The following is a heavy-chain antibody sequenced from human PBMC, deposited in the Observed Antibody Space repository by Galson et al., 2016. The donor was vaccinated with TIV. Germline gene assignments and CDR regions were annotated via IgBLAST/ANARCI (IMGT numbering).Heavy chain of an antibody. V-gene: IGHV1-18*01. Sequence: SVKVSCKASGYTFRTYGISWVRQAPGQGLEWMGWISAYTGNTNYAQKVQGRLTMTTDSSASTAYMELRSRKSDDTAGYYCARSLVQGVVSQYHGMDVWGQGTTVTVAS. CDR1: GYTFRTYG. CDR2: ISAYTGNT. J-gene: IGHJ6*02. CDR3: ARSLVQGVVSQYHGMDV. D-gene: IGHD3-10*01.